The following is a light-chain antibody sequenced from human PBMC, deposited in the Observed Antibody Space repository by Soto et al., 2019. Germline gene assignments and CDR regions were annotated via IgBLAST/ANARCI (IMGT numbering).Light chain of an antibody. V-gene: IGLV2-14*01. CDR2: EVS. J-gene: IGLJ1*01. CDR3: NSYTSSTSRPYV. CDR1: TNDVCGYNY. Sequence: QSAMTQPASLSGSPGQSITISCTGTTNDVCGYNYVSWYQQHPCKAPKLLIFEVSSRPSGVSNRFSGSKSGHTASLTISALQAEDEAYYFCNSYTSSTSRPYVFGTGTKLTVL.